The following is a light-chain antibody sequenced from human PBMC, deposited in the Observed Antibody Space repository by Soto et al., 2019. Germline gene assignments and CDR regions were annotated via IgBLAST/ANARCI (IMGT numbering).Light chain of an antibody. V-gene: IGKV1-33*01. CDR3: QQYDNLLLT. J-gene: IGKJ1*01. CDR2: DAS. Sequence: DIQMTQSPSSLSASVGDRVTITCQASQDISNYLNWYQQKPGKAPKLLIYDASNLETGVPSRFSGSGSGTDITFTISSLQPEDSATYYCQQYDNLLLTFGQGTNEEIK. CDR1: QDISNY.